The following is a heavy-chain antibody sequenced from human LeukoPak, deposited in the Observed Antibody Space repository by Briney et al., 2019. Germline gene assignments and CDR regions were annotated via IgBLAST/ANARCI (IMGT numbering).Heavy chain of an antibody. CDR1: GGSISSDY. CDR2: IYNTGTT. Sequence: SETLSLTCSVSGGSISSDYWSWIRQPAGKGLEWIGRIYNTGTTNYNSSLKSRVTMSVDTSTNQFSLRLTSVTAADTAVYYCARASGNDRRLACWGQGTLVTVSS. D-gene: IGHD5-12*01. V-gene: IGHV4-4*07. CDR3: ARASGNDRRLAC. J-gene: IGHJ4*02.